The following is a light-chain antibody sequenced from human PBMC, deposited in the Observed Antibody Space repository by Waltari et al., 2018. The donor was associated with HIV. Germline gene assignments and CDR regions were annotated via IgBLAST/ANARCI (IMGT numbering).Light chain of an antibody. Sequence: QSVLTQPPSVSAAPGQKVTISCSGSSSNIGDNYVSWYQQLPGTAPKLLIYDNNKRPSGCPDRFSASKAGTSATLGITGLQTGDEADYYCGTWDSSLSAGLFGGGTKLTVL. CDR2: DNN. V-gene: IGLV1-51*01. J-gene: IGLJ2*01. CDR1: SSNIGDNY. CDR3: GTWDSSLSAGL.